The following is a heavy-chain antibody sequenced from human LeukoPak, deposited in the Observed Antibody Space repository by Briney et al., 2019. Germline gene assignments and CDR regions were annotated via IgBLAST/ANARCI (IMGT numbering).Heavy chain of an antibody. J-gene: IGHJ4*02. CDR3: AKDXXXVH. CDR2: ISYDGSNK. Sequence: PGGSLRLSCAASGFTFSSYGMHWVRQAPGKGLEWVAVISYDGSNKYYADSVKGRFTISRDNSKNTLYLQMNSLRAEDTAVYYCAKDXXXVHWGQGTLVTVSS. CDR1: GFTFSSYG. V-gene: IGHV3-30*18.